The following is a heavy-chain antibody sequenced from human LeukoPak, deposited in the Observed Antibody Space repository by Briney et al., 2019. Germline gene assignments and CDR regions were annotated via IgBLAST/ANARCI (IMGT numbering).Heavy chain of an antibody. CDR2: FIPILGTA. J-gene: IGHJ6*04. D-gene: IGHD3-3*01. CDR1: GGTFSDYA. Sequence: SVKVSCKASGGTFSDYALNWVRQAPGQGLEWMGVFIPILGTANSTQKFQDRVTITSDISTNTVYMELSSLRSEDTAVYFCAGIPVFGVVLHQEPVWGKGTTVTVSS. CDR3: AGIPVFGVVLHQEPV. V-gene: IGHV1-69*06.